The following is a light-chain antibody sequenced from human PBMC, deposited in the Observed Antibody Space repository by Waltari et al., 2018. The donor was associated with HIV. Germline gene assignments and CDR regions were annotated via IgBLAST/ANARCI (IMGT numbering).Light chain of an antibody. V-gene: IGLV1-40*01. CDR2: ANC. Sequence: QSVLTQPPSVSGAPGQRVTISCTGSSSNIGAVYDVHWYQQLPGTAPKLRLYANCNRPSGVPDRFSGSKSGTSASLAITGLQAEDEADYYCQSYDNSLRGYVFGTGTKVTVL. J-gene: IGLJ1*01. CDR1: SSNIGAVYD. CDR3: QSYDNSLRGYV.